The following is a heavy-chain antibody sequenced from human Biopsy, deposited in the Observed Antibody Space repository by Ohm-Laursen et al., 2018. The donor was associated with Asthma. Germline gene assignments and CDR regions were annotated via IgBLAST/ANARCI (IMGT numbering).Heavy chain of an antibody. V-gene: IGHV3-11*04. CDR1: GFTFSDYY. Sequence: SLRLSCAASGFTFSDYYMSWIRQAPGKGLEWISYINGKSNSIEYADSVKGRFTISRDNAKNSLYLQMNSLRAEDTAVYYCARDIVATMIGYYYYGMDVWGQGTTVTVSS. D-gene: IGHD5-12*01. CDR3: ARDIVATMIGYYYYGMDV. J-gene: IGHJ6*02. CDR2: INGKSNSI.